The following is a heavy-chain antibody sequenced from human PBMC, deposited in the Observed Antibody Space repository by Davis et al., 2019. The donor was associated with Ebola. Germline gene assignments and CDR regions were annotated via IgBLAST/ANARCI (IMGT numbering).Heavy chain of an antibody. D-gene: IGHD6-19*01. CDR3: ARQHTSGHMMLFDY. Sequence: MPSETLSLTCAVYGGSFSGYYWSWIRQPPGKGLEWIGYIYYSGSTNYNPSLKGRVSISADTSKNQFSLKLSSMTAADTAVYYCARQHTSGHMMLFDYWGQGTLVTVSS. J-gene: IGHJ4*02. CDR1: GGSFSGYY. CDR2: IYYSGST. V-gene: IGHV4-59*08.